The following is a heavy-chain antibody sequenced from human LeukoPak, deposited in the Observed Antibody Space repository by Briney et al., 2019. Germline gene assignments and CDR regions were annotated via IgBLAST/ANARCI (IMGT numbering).Heavy chain of an antibody. J-gene: IGHJ6*03. CDR2: MNPSGST. CDR3: ARGRQDVTMIVVVMTAVSYYLDV. Sequence: SETLSLTCAVYGGSFSGYYWTWIRQTPGKGLEWLGEMNPSGSTNYNPSLKSRVTISVDTSKNQFSLKLSSATAADTAVYYCARGRQDVTMIVVVMTAVSYYLDVWGKGTTVTVS. V-gene: IGHV4-34*01. D-gene: IGHD3-22*01. CDR1: GGSFSGYY.